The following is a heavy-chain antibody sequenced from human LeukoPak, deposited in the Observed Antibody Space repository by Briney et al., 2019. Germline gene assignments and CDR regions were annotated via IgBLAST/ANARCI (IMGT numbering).Heavy chain of an antibody. CDR1: GGSFSGYY. CDR2: VNHSGST. D-gene: IGHD3-16*02. V-gene: IGHV4-34*01. Sequence: PSETLSLTCAVYGGSFSGYYWSWIRQPPGKGLEWIGEVNHSGSTNYNPSLKSRVTISVDTSNNQFSLKLSSVTAADTAVYYCASSYVWGSYRYLGHAFDIWGQGTMVTVSS. J-gene: IGHJ3*02. CDR3: ASSYVWGSYRYLGHAFDI.